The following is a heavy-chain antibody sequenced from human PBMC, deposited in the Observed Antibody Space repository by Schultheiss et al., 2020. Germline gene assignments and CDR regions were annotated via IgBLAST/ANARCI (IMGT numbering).Heavy chain of an antibody. J-gene: IGHJ5*02. CDR3: AREGGYDYGWFDP. Sequence: SETLSLTCTVSGGSISSSSYYWGWIRQPPGKGLEWIGEINHSGSTNYNPSLKSRVTISVDTSKNQFSLKLSSVTAADTAVYYCAREGGYDYGWFDPWGQGTLVTVSS. V-gene: IGHV4-39*02. D-gene: IGHD5-12*01. CDR1: GGSISSSSYY. CDR2: INHSGST.